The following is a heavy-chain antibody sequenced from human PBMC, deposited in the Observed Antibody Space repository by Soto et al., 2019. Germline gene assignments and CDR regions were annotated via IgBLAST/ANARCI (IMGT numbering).Heavy chain of an antibody. CDR3: AKGGYCTDGSCYIEFAP. V-gene: IGHV3-9*01. CDR2: ITWNSANV. J-gene: IGHJ5*02. CDR1: GFTFDDYP. D-gene: IGHD2-15*01. Sequence: QLVESGGGLVQPGRSLRLSCTASGFTFDDYPMHWVRQRPGQGLEWVSGITWNSANVGYADSVRGRFTISRDNAKNSLVLQMDNLRPEDTAFYFCAKGGYCTDGSCYIEFAPRGQGTLVTVSS.